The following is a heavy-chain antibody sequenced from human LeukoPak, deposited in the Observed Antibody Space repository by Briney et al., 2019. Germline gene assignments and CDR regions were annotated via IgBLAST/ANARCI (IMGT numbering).Heavy chain of an antibody. J-gene: IGHJ4*02. V-gene: IGHV5-51*01. Sequence: GESLKISCKGSGHSFTSYWIGWVRQMPGKGLEWMGIIYPGDSDTRYSPSFQGQVTISADKSISTAYLQWSSLKASDTAMYYCARGYYYGSGSYTFDYWGQGTLVTVSS. CDR2: IYPGDSDT. CDR1: GHSFTSYW. CDR3: ARGYYYGSGSYTFDY. D-gene: IGHD3-10*01.